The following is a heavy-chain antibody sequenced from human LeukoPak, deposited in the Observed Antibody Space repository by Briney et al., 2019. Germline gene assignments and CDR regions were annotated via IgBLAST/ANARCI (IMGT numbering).Heavy chain of an antibody. V-gene: IGHV3-23*01. CDR3: AKSGRTSCSTSCYYFDY. Sequence: GGSLRLSCAASGFTFSSYAMSWVRQAPGKGLEWVSAISASGASTYYADSVKGRFTISRDNSKNTLYLQMNSLRADDTAVYYCAKSGRTSCSTSCYYFDYWGQGTLVTVSS. J-gene: IGHJ4*02. CDR2: ISASGAST. CDR1: GFTFSSYA. D-gene: IGHD2-2*01.